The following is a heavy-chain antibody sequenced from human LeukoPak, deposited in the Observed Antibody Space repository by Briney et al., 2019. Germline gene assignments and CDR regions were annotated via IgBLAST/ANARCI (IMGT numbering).Heavy chain of an antibody. CDR3: ASSYCGGDCYSSWFDP. CDR1: GYTFTGYY. J-gene: IGHJ5*02. Sequence: ASVKVSCKASGYTFTGYYMHWVRQAPGQGLEWMGWINPNSGGTNYAQKFQGRVTMTRDTSISTAYMELSRLRSDDTAVYYCASSYCGGDCYSSWFDPWGQGTLVTVSS. V-gene: IGHV1-2*02. CDR2: INPNSGGT. D-gene: IGHD2-21*02.